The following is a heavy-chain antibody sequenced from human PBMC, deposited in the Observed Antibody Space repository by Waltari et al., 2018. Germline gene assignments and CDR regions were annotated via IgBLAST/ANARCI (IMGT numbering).Heavy chain of an antibody. CDR2: RNPNTGNT. Sequence: QVHLVQSGAEVKKPGASVKVACKASGYTFTNYDVNWVRQATGQGLEWMGWRNPNTGNTDYVRKFQGRVTMTRNTSISTAYMEVGRLRSEDTAVYYCARGTHGSGSYHFDSWGQGTLVTVSS. V-gene: IGHV1-8*01. CDR3: ARGTHGSGSYHFDS. CDR1: GYTFTNYD. D-gene: IGHD3-10*01. J-gene: IGHJ4*02.